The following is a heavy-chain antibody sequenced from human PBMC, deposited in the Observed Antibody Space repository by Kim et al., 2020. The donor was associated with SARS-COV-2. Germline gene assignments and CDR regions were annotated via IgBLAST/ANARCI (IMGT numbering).Heavy chain of an antibody. Sequence: ASVKVSCKVSGYTLTELSMHWVRQAPGKGLEWMGGFDPEDGETIYAQKFQGRVTMTEDTSTEPAYMELSSLRSEDTAVYYCATDSGCSSTSCDRYYYYGMDVWGQGTTVTVSS. CDR1: GYTLTELS. CDR2: FDPEDGET. V-gene: IGHV1-24*01. J-gene: IGHJ6*02. CDR3: ATDSGCSSTSCDRYYYYGMDV. D-gene: IGHD2-2*02.